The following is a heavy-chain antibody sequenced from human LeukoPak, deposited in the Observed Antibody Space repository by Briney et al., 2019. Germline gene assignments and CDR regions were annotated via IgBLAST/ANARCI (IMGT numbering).Heavy chain of an antibody. J-gene: IGHJ5*02. CDR1: GFTFDDYA. CDR3: AKARESYYTGNWFDP. CDR2: ISWNSGSI. Sequence: GGSLRLSCAASGFTFDDYAMHWVRQAPGKGLEWVSGISWNSGSIGYADSVKGRFTISRDSAKNSLYLQMNSLRAEDTALYYCAKARESYYTGNWFDPWGQGTLVTVSS. V-gene: IGHV3-9*01. D-gene: IGHD3-10*01.